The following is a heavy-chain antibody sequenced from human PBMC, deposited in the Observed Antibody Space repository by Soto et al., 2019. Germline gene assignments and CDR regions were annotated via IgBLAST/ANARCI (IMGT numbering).Heavy chain of an antibody. D-gene: IGHD5-12*01. CDR2: VWYDGGNK. J-gene: IGHJ6*02. Sequence: QVQLVESGGGVVQPGRSLRLSCAASGFTFRNYGMHWVRQAPAKGLEWVALVWYDGGNKNYVDSVKGRFTISRDNSKNTLYLLMNSLRDEHTAVYYCVRAAGYSGNDYVYYYGMDVWGQGTTVTVSS. CDR3: VRAAGYSGNDYVYYYGMDV. CDR1: GFTFRNYG. V-gene: IGHV3-33*01.